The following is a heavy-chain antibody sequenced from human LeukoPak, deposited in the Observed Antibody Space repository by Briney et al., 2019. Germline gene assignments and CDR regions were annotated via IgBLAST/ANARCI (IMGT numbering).Heavy chain of an antibody. CDR2: ISSSSSYI. Sequence: PGGSLRLSCAASGFTFSSYSMNWVRQAPGKGLEWVSSISSSSSYIYYAESVKGRCTISRDNAKNSLYLQMNSLRAEDTAVYYCARDMFASYYYDSSGYHFDYWGQGTLVTVSS. CDR3: ARDMFASYYYDSSGYHFDY. D-gene: IGHD3-22*01. CDR1: GFTFSSYS. J-gene: IGHJ4*02. V-gene: IGHV3-21*01.